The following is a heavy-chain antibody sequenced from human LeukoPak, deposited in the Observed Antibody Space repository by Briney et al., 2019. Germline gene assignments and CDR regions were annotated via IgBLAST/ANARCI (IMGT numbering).Heavy chain of an antibody. CDR1: GFTFSSYA. Sequence: PGRSLRLSCAASGFTFSSYAMHWVRQAPGKGLEWVGRFTSKTDGGTTDYAAPVRGRFTISRDDSKDTLYLQMNSLKTEDTAVYYCTTAQSFNSSGSLAYWGQGTLVTVSS. J-gene: IGHJ4*02. V-gene: IGHV3-15*01. D-gene: IGHD3-22*01. CDR2: FTSKTDGGTT. CDR3: TTAQSFNSSGSLAY.